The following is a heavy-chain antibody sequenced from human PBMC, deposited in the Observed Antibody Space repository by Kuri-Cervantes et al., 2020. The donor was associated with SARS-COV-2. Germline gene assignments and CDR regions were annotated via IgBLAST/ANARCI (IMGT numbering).Heavy chain of an antibody. Sequence: SVKVSCKASGYTFTSYYMHWVRQAPGQGLGWMGRIIPILGTAKYAQKFQGGVTITADNSTSTAYMEQSSMRSEDTAVYYCSRMSLLQNDAFDIWGQGTMVTVSS. CDR2: IIPILGTA. J-gene: IGHJ3*02. CDR1: GYTFTSYY. CDR3: SRMSLLQNDAFDI. V-gene: IGHV1-69*08. D-gene: IGHD1-26*01.